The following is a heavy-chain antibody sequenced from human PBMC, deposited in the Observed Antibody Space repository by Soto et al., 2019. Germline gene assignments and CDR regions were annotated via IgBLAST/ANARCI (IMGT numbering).Heavy chain of an antibody. D-gene: IGHD6-19*01. CDR1: GGSISSYY. J-gene: IGHJ4*02. CDR2: IYCSGST. Sequence: SETLSLTCTVSGGSISSYYWSWIRQPPGKGLEWIGYIYCSGSTNYNPSLKSRVTISVDTSKNQFSLKLSSVTAADTAVYYCARGRAVAGPTFDYWGQGTLVTVSS. V-gene: IGHV4-59*01. CDR3: ARGRAVAGPTFDY.